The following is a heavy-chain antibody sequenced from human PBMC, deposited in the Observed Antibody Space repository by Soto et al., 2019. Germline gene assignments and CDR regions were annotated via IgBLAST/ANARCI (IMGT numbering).Heavy chain of an antibody. CDR2: MNPNSGNT. D-gene: IGHD6-13*01. V-gene: IGHV1-8*01. CDR3: ARGPLGGSSWYEVYYYYYMDV. J-gene: IGHJ6*03. CDR1: GYTFTSYD. Sequence: QVQLVQSGAEVKKPGASVKVSCKASGYTFTSYDINWVRQATGQGLEWMGWMNPNSGNTGYAQKFQGRVTMTRNTSISTAYMELSSLRSEDTAVYYCARGPLGGSSWYEVYYYYYMDVWGKGTTVTVSS.